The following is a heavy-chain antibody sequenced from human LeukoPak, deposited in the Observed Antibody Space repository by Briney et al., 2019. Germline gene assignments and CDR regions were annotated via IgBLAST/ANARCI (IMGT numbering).Heavy chain of an antibody. V-gene: IGHV4-4*02. Sequence: KSSETLSLTCAVSGGSISSSNWWSWVRQPPGKGLEWIGEINQSGSTNYNLSLRSRVTISIDKSRNQFSLKLSSVTAADTAVYYCARPFYYDTTGYYQYDAFDIWGQGTMVTVSS. CDR2: INQSGST. J-gene: IGHJ3*02. CDR1: GGSISSSNW. D-gene: IGHD3-22*01. CDR3: ARPFYYDTTGYYQYDAFDI.